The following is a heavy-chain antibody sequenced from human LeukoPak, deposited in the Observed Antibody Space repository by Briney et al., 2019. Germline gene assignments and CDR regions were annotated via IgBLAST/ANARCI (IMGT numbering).Heavy chain of an antibody. CDR3: ARGRSRTSFFDY. CDR1: GFTFSSYA. V-gene: IGHV3-30*14. Sequence: TGGSLRLSCAASGFTFSSYAMHWVRQAPGKGLEWVAVISYDGSNKYYADPVKGRFTISRDNSKNTLYLQMDSLRAEDTAVYYCARGRSRTSFFDYWGQGTLVTVSS. J-gene: IGHJ4*02. CDR2: ISYDGSNK. D-gene: IGHD2-2*01.